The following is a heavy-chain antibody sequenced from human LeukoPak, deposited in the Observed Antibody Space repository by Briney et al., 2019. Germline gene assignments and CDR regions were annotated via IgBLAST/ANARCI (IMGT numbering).Heavy chain of an antibody. CDR1: GYTFTSYG. CDR2: ISGYNAET. D-gene: IGHD6-19*01. J-gene: IGHJ4*02. CDR3: AREGDSAGWYRPAFRLLDY. Sequence: GASVKVSCKTSGYTFTSYGLYWVRQAPGQGLEWMGWISGYNAETNYARKFQGRDTMTTDTSTTTAYMELTSLTSDDTALYYCAREGDSAGWYRPAFRLLDYWGQGTMVTVSS. V-gene: IGHV1-18*01.